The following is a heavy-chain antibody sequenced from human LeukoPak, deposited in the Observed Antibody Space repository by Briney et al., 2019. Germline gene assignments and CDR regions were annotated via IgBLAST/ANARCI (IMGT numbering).Heavy chain of an antibody. Sequence: GGSLRLSCAASGFTFSSYGMHWVRQAPGKGLEWVAVISYDGSNKYYADSVKGRFTISRDNSKNTLYLQMNSLRAEDTAVYYCAKGGYDSYYYYGTDVWGKGTTVTVSS. J-gene: IGHJ6*04. CDR2: ISYDGSNK. CDR1: GFTFSSYG. V-gene: IGHV3-30*18. CDR3: AKGGYDSYYYYGTDV. D-gene: IGHD5-12*01.